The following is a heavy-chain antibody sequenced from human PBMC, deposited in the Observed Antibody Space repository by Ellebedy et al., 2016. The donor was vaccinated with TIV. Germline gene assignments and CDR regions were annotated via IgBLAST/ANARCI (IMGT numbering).Heavy chain of an antibody. Sequence: MPSETLSLTCTVPGGSITSGSYYRAWIRQPPGKGLAWVGNVYFIGSTNYNPSLKRRVTISVDTSMNQFSLKLSSVTAADTAVYYCARGGDGYIHYWGQGTLVTVSS. CDR1: GGSITSGSYY. V-gene: IGHV4-39*01. CDR2: VYFIGST. J-gene: IGHJ4*02. D-gene: IGHD3-16*01. CDR3: ARGGDGYIHY.